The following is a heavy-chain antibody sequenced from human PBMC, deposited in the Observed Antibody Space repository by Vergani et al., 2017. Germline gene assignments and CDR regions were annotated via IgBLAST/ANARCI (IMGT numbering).Heavy chain of an antibody. CDR2: IKQDGSEK. J-gene: IGHJ4*02. V-gene: IGHV3-7*04. CDR3: ARGYGAGSYFSGEYXFDY. D-gene: IGHD3-10*01. Sequence: EVQLVESGGGLVQPGGSLRFSCEASGFTFSSYWMSWVRQAPGKGLEWVANIKQDGSEKYYVDSVKGRFTISRDNAKNSLYLQMNSLRAEDTAVYYCARGYGAGSYFSGEYXFDYWGQGTLVTVSS. CDR1: GFTFSSYW.